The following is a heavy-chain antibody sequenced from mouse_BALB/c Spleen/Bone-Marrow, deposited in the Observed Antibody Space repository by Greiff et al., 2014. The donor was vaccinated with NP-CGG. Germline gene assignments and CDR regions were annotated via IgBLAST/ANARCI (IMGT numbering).Heavy chain of an antibody. CDR2: ISSGSGTI. CDR3: TRSGTLGAMDY. Sequence: EVMLVESGGGLVQPGGSRKLSCAASGFTFSGFGMHWVRQAPEKGLEWVAYISSGSGTIYYADTMKGRFTISRDNPKNTLFLQMTSLRSEDTAMYYCTRSGTLGAMDYWGQGTSVTVSS. CDR1: GFTFSGFG. J-gene: IGHJ4*01. D-gene: IGHD3-3*01. V-gene: IGHV5-17*02.